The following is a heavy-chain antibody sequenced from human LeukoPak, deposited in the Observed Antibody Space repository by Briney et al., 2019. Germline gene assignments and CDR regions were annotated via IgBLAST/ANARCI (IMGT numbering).Heavy chain of an antibody. CDR1: GFTFNNYG. J-gene: IGHJ4*02. D-gene: IGHD3-10*01. Sequence: SGGSLRLSCAASGFTFNNYGMHWVRQAPGKGLEWVAVISYDGSNKYYADSVKGRFTISRDNSKNTLYLQMNSLRAEDTAVYYCAKDIDYHGPGSSNFDCWGQGTLVTVSS. CDR2: ISYDGSNK. V-gene: IGHV3-30*18. CDR3: AKDIDYHGPGSSNFDC.